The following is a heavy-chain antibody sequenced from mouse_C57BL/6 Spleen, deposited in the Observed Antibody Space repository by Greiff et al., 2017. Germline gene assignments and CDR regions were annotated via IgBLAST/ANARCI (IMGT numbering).Heavy chain of an antibody. CDR2: ISSGSSTI. CDR3: ARMGYYGSSPILSMDY. Sequence: EVKLMASGGGLVKPGGSLKLSCAASGFTFSDYGMHWVRQAPEKGLEWVAYISSGSSTIYYADTVKGRFTISRENAKNTLFLQMTSLRSEDTAMYYCARMGYYGSSPILSMDYWGQGTSVTVSS. CDR1: GFTFSDYG. J-gene: IGHJ4*01. V-gene: IGHV5-17*01. D-gene: IGHD1-1*01.